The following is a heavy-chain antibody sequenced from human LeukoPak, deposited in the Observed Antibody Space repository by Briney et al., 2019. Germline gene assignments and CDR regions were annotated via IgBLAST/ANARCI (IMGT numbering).Heavy chain of an antibody. V-gene: IGHV1-24*01. CDR1: GYTLTELS. D-gene: IGHD4-23*01. Sequence: ASVKVSCKVSGYTLTELSMHWVRQAPGKGLEWMGGFDPEDGETIYAQKFQGRVTMTEDTSTDTAYMELSSLRSEDTAVYYCATYPEPVYGGNSYENFDYWGQGTLVTVS. CDR3: ATYPEPVYGGNSYENFDY. CDR2: FDPEDGET. J-gene: IGHJ4*02.